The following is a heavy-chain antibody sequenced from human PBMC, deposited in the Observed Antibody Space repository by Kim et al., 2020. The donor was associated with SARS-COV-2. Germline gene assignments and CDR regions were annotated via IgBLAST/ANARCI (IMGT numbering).Heavy chain of an antibody. CDR1: GFTFSSYA. CDR3: APEKVRNDYNRNPPGDY. D-gene: IGHD4-4*01. CDR2: ISYDGSEK. J-gene: IGHJ4*02. V-gene: IGHV3-30-3*01. Sequence: GGSLRLSCAASGFTFSSYALHWVRQAPGKGLEWVAVISYDGSEKYYADSVKGRFTISRDNSKNTLYLQMSSLRVEDTAVYYCAPEKVRNDYNRNPPGDYWGQGTLVTVSS.